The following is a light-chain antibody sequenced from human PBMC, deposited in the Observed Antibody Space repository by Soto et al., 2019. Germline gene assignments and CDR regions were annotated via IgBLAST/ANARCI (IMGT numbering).Light chain of an antibody. CDR1: SSDVGGYNY. V-gene: IGLV2-14*01. Sequence: QSVLTQPASVSGSPGQSITISCTGTSSDVGGYNYVSWYQQHPGKAPKLMIYEVSNRPSGVSIRFSGSKSGNTASLTISGLQAEDEADYYCSSYTSSSTLAVVFGGGTKLTVL. J-gene: IGLJ2*01. CDR3: SSYTSSSTLAVV. CDR2: EVS.